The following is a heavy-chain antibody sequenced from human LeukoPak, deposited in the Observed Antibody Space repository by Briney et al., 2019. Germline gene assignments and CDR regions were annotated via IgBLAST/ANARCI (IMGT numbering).Heavy chain of an antibody. CDR2: ISGDGVST. V-gene: IGHV3-43*02. J-gene: IGHJ4*02. Sequence: GGSLRLSCVASGLPIADFAMHWVRQAPRKGLEWVSLISGDGVSTFYADSVKGRFSISRDNSKNSLYLEMNSLRTEDAAMYYCAKESGKFDYWGQGTLAAVSS. CDR3: AKESGKFDY. CDR1: GLPIADFA.